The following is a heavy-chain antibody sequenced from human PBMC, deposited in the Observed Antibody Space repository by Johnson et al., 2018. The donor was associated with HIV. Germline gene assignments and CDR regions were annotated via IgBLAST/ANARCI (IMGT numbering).Heavy chain of an antibody. V-gene: IGHV3-7*01. CDR1: GFTFSNYW. Sequence: EVQLVESGGGLVQPGGSLRLSCAASGFTFSNYWMSWVRQAPAKGLEWVANIKQDGSETYYVDSVKGRFTISRDNAKNSLNLQMNSLRAEDTAVYYCAREGSVGATIFTMFDAFDIWGQGTMVTVSS. D-gene: IGHD1-26*01. CDR3: AREGSVGATIFTMFDAFDI. J-gene: IGHJ3*02. CDR2: IKQDGSET.